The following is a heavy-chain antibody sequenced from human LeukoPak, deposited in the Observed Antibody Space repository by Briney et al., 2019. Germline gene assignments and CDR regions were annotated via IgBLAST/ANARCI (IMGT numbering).Heavy chain of an antibody. CDR2: IYYSGST. CDR1: GGSISSYY. Sequence: PSETLSLTCTVSGGSISSYYWSWIRQSPGKGLEWIGYIYYSGSTNYNPSLKSRVTISVDTSKNLFSLNVSSVTAADTALYYCARHVGSSWYYGMDVWGQGTTVTVSS. V-gene: IGHV4-59*08. D-gene: IGHD6-13*01. J-gene: IGHJ6*02. CDR3: ARHVGSSWYYGMDV.